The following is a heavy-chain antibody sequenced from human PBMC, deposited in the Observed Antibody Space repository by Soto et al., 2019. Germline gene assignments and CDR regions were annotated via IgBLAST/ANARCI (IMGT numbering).Heavy chain of an antibody. V-gene: IGHV4-59*08. J-gene: IGHJ5*02. Sequence: PSETLSLTCTFSGCSSSSYYWSWIRQPPGKGLEWIGCAYYSGSTNYNPSLKSRVTISVDTSGNQFSLRLNSVTAADTAVYYCTKVSSGWFDPWGQGTLVTVSS. CDR3: TKVSSGWFDP. CDR2: AYYSGST. D-gene: IGHD2-8*01. CDR1: GCSSSSYY.